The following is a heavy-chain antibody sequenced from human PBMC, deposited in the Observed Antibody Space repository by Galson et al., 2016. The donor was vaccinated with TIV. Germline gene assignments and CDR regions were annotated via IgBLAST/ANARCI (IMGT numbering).Heavy chain of an antibody. V-gene: IGHV3-30*04. J-gene: IGHJ4*02. CDR1: GFTFNSHA. CDR3: AKDHRTWIQIWSFDY. Sequence: SLRLSCAASGFTFNSHAMHWVRQAPGKGLEWVALISYDGNKKYYTESVKGRFTISRDDSKNTLYLQMSSLRAEDTAVYYCAKDHRTWIQIWSFDYWSQGTLVTVSS. D-gene: IGHD5-18*01. CDR2: ISYDGNKK.